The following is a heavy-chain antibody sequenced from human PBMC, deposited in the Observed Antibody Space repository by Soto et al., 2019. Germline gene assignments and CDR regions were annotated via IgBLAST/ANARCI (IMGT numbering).Heavy chain of an antibody. CDR1: GGSISSGDYY. J-gene: IGHJ4*02. V-gene: IGHV4-30-4*01. CDR3: ARSYCSGGSCWKYYFDY. CDR2: IYYSGST. Sequence: ASETLSLTCTVSGGSISSGDYYWSWIRQPPGKGLEWIGYIYYSGSTYYNPSLKSRVTISVDTSKNQFSLKLSSVTAADTAVYYCARSYCSGGSCWKYYFDYWGQGTLVTVSS. D-gene: IGHD2-15*01.